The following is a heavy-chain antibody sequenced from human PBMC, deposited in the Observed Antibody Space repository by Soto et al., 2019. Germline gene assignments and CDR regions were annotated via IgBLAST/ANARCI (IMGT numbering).Heavy chain of an antibody. Sequence: QVQLVESGGGVVQPGRSLRLSCAASGFTFSSYAMHWVRQAPGKGLEWVAVISYDGSNKYYADSVKGRFTISRDNSKNTLYRQMNSLRAEDTAVYYCARDSLDYGDYPYNWFDPWGKGTLVTVSS. CDR3: ARDSLDYGDYPYNWFDP. CDR2: ISYDGSNK. J-gene: IGHJ5*02. CDR1: GFTFSSYA. V-gene: IGHV3-30-3*01. D-gene: IGHD4-17*01.